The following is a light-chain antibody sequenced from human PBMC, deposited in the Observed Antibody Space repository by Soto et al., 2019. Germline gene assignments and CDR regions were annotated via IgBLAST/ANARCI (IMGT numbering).Light chain of an antibody. V-gene: IGLV2-14*03. CDR2: DVN. J-gene: IGLJ3*02. Sequence: QSALTQPASVSGSPGQSITISCTATSSDVGAYNYVSCYQQHPDIAPNLIIYDVNKLPSGVSARFSGSKSVSTATLTISGVLAEYFADYYCSSYTITNTLLFGGETQLTVL. CDR1: SSDVGAYNY. CDR3: SSYTITNTLL.